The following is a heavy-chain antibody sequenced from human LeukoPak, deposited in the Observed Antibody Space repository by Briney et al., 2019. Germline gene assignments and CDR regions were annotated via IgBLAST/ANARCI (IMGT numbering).Heavy chain of an antibody. Sequence: ESGPALVKPTQTLTLTCTFSGFSLSTSGMRVSWIRQPPGKALKWLALIDWDDDKFYNTSLKTRLTISKDTSKNQVVLTMSNMDPVDTATYYCARTTLITFGGVIVDFDYWGQGTLVTVSS. CDR1: GFSLSTSGMR. J-gene: IGHJ4*02. V-gene: IGHV2-70*04. CDR2: IDWDDDK. CDR3: ARTTLITFGGVIVDFDY. D-gene: IGHD3-16*02.